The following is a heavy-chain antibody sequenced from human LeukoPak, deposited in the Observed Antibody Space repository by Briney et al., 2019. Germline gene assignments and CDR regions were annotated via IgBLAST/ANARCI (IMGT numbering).Heavy chain of an antibody. CDR2: INPSGGST. J-gene: IGHJ4*02. CDR1: GYTFTSYY. D-gene: IGHD3-22*01. Sequence: ASVKVSCKASGYTFTSYYMHWVRQAPGQGLEWMGIINPSGGSTSYAQKFQGRVTMTRDTSTSTVYMELSSLRSEDTAVYYCARDHNPADSSGISRELQAPTFDYWGQGTLVTVSS. CDR3: ARDHNPADSSGISRELQAPTFDY. V-gene: IGHV1-46*01.